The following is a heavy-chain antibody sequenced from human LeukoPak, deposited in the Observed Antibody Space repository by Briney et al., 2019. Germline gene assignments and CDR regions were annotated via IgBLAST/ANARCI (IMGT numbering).Heavy chain of an antibody. CDR1: RYSFTSYW. J-gene: IGHJ4*02. Sequence: GESLKISCKGSRYSFTSYWIGWVRQMPGKGLEWMGIIYPGDSDTRYSPSFQGQVTISADKSISTAYLQWSSLKASDTAMYYCARNDDYDSSGYYRPFDYWGQGTLVTVSS. V-gene: IGHV5-51*01. CDR2: IYPGDSDT. CDR3: ARNDDYDSSGYYRPFDY. D-gene: IGHD3-22*01.